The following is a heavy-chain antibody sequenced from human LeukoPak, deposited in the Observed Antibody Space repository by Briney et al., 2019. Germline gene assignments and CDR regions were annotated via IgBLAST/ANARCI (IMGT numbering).Heavy chain of an antibody. V-gene: IGHV3-23*01. Sequence: GGSLRLSCAATGFTSSNYAMSWVRQAPGKGLEWVSTISGSGYSTYYADSVMGRFTISRDNSKNTLYLQMNSLRAEDTAVYYRAKAVYDFWSGYQFDYWGQGTLATVSS. CDR3: AKAVYDFWSGYQFDY. J-gene: IGHJ4*02. D-gene: IGHD3-3*01. CDR1: GFTSSNYA. CDR2: ISGSGYST.